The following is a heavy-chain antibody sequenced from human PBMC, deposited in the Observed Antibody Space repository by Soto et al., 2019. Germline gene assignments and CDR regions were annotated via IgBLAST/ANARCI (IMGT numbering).Heavy chain of an antibody. CDR1: GYTFTGYY. CDR2: INPNSGGT. J-gene: IGHJ6*02. CDR3: ARDHHSSGRYYYYYGMDV. V-gene: IGHV1-2*02. D-gene: IGHD6-19*01. Sequence: ASVKVSCKASGYTFTGYYMHWVRQAPGQGLEWMGWINPNSGGTNYAQKFQGRVTMTRDTSISTAYMELSRLRSDDTAVYYCARDHHSSGRYYYYYGMDVSGQGPTVTVSS.